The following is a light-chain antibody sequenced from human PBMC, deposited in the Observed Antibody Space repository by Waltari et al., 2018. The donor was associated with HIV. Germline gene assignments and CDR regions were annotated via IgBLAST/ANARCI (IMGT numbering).Light chain of an antibody. Sequence: QSALTQPASVSGSPGQSITISCAGTSSDVGSYNVVSWYQQHPGKAPKLMIYEISKRSSGVSNRFSGSKSGNTASLTISGLQAEDEADYYCCSYAGSSTHVFGTGTKVTVL. V-gene: IGLV2-23*02. CDR1: SSDVGSYNV. J-gene: IGLJ1*01. CDR3: CSYAGSSTHV. CDR2: EIS.